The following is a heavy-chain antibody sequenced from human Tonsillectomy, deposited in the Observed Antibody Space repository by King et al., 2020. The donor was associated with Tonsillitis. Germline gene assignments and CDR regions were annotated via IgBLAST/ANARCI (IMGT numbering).Heavy chain of an antibody. CDR1: SGPINKHN. Sequence: QLQESGPGLVKPSETLSLTCVVSSGPINKHNWSWIRQPPGKGLEWIGYISDSGSTKYNPSLTGRVTMSVDTSKNQLSLKLTSVIDADTAIYYCARLTLTKMPHRWFDSWGQGILVTVSS. D-gene: IGHD4-17*01. CDR2: ISDSGST. CDR3: ARLTLTKMPHRWFDS. J-gene: IGHJ5*01. V-gene: IGHV4-59*11.